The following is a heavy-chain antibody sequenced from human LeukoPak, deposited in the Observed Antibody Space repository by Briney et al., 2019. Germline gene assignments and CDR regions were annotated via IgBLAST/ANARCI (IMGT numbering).Heavy chain of an antibody. D-gene: IGHD3-10*01. Sequence: PSETLSLTCTVSGGSISSYYWSWLRQSAGKRLEWIGRVYISGKTSYKPSLRSRVTMSVDTSKNQFSLQVNSVTAADTAVYYCARLSGSGSFYDPGNWFDPWGQGIQVTVSS. CDR3: ARLSGSGSFYDPGNWFDP. CDR2: VYISGKT. CDR1: GGSISSYY. J-gene: IGHJ5*02. V-gene: IGHV4-4*07.